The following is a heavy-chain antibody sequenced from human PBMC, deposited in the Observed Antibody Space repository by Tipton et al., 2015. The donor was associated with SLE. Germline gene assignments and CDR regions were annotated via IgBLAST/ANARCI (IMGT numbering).Heavy chain of an antibody. J-gene: IGHJ2*01. Sequence: QSGAEVKKPGASVKVSCKASGYTFTSYAISWVRQAPGQGLEWMGGIIPIFGTANYAQKFQGRVTITTDESTSTAYMELSSLRSEDTAVYYCARDRRLRLGYFDLWGRGTLVTVSS. D-gene: IGHD3-3*01. CDR2: IIPIFGTA. V-gene: IGHV1-69*05. CDR3: ARDRRLRLGYFDL. CDR1: GYTFTSYA.